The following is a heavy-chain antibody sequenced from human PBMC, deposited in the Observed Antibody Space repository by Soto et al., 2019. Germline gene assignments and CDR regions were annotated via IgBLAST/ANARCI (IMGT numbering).Heavy chain of an antibody. V-gene: IGHV1-2*04. CDR1: GYTFTGYY. J-gene: IGHJ6*03. Sequence: ASVKVSCKASGYTFTGYYMHWVRQAPGQGLEWMGWINPNSGGTNYAQKFQGWVTMTRDTSISTAYMELGRLRSDDTAVYYCARGGVSDGSGAQWGYMDVWGKGTTVTVSS. D-gene: IGHD3-10*01. CDR3: ARGGVSDGSGAQWGYMDV. CDR2: INPNSGGT.